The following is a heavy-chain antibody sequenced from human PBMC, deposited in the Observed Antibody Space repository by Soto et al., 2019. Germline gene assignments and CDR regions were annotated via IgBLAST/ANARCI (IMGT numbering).Heavy chain of an antibody. D-gene: IGHD3-3*01. CDR2: IYYSGST. V-gene: IGHV4-59*08. J-gene: IGHJ5*02. CDR3: ARLEGYDFWSGYRGNWFDP. Sequence: PSETLSLTCTVSGGSISSYYWSWIRQPPGKGLEWIGYIYYSGSTNYNPSLKSRVTISVDTSKNQFSLKLSSVTAADTAVYYCARLEGYDFWSGYRGNWFDPWGQGTLVTVSS. CDR1: GGSISSYY.